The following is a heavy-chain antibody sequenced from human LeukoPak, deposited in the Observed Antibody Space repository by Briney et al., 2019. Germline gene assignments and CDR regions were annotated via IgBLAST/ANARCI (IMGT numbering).Heavy chain of an antibody. V-gene: IGHV1-2*02. CDR3: ARANYDSSGYSIYYYYYMDV. Sequence: ASVTVSFRASGYTFTDYYMHWVRQARGQGREWMGWINPNSGGTNYAQKFQGRVTMTRDTSLSTAYMELSRLRSDDTAVYYCARANYDSSGYSIYYYYYMDVWGKGTTVTVSS. CDR1: GYTFTDYY. CDR2: INPNSGGT. D-gene: IGHD3-22*01. J-gene: IGHJ6*03.